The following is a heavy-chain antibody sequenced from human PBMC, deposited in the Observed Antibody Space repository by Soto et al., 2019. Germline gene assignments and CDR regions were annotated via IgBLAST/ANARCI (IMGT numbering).Heavy chain of an antibody. D-gene: IGHD3-10*01. CDR2: INHSGST. CDR3: ARGRYYGSGTMGPGNRNYYGMDV. Sequence: SETLSLTCAVYGVSFSGYYWSWIRQPPGKGLEWIGEINHSGSTNYNPSLKSRVTISVDTSKNQFSLKLSSVTAADTAVYYCARGRYYGSGTMGPGNRNYYGMDVWGQGTTVTVSS. J-gene: IGHJ6*02. V-gene: IGHV4-34*01. CDR1: GVSFSGYY.